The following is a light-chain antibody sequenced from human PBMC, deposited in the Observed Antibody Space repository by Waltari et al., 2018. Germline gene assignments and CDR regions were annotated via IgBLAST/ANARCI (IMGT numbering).Light chain of an antibody. V-gene: IGKV1-5*03. CDR1: QSASKW. J-gene: IGKJ1*01. CDR2: KTS. CDR3: QQYNLFPWT. Sequence: DIHMTQSPSTLSASIGDRVTIPCRASQSASKWLAWYQQKPGKAPKLLIDKTSTLNAEVPSRFSGSGSGTEFTLTISSLQPEDFATYYCQQYNLFPWTFGQGTKVEVK.